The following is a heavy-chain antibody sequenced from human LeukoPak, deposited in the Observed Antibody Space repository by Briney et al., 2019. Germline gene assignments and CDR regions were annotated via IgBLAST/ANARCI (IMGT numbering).Heavy chain of an antibody. CDR1: GFTFSSYD. CDR3: ARQGPYSNYDY. D-gene: IGHD4-11*01. J-gene: IGHJ4*02. CDR2: IGTAGDT. V-gene: IGHV3-13*01. Sequence: GGSLRLSCAASGFTFSSYDMHWVRQATGKGLEWVSAIGTAGDTYYPGSVKDRFTISRENAKNSLYLQMNSLRAGDTAVYYCARQGPYSNYDYWGQGTLVTVSS.